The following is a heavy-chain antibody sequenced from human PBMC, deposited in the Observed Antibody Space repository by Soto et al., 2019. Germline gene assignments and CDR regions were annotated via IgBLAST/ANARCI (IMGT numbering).Heavy chain of an antibody. D-gene: IGHD6-13*01. J-gene: IGHJ4*02. Sequence: PGGSLILSCAASGFTFSSYSMNWVRPAPGKGLEWVSSISSSSSYIHYADSVKGRFTISRDNANNSLYLQMNSLRAEDTAVYYCARAPGAAARPPFDYWGQGTLVTVSS. CDR2: ISSSSSYI. CDR3: ARAPGAAARPPFDY. CDR1: GFTFSSYS. V-gene: IGHV3-21*01.